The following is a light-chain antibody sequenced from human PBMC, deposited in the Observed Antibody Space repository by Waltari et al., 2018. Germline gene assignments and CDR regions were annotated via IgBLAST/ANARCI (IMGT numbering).Light chain of an antibody. V-gene: IGLV1-47*01. Sequence: QSVLTQPPSASGTPGQRVTISCSGRTSNIRPNYVYWYHQLPGTAPKLLIYMNNQRASGVPDRFSGSKSGTSASLAISGLRSEDEADYYCATWDDSLMQGVFGGGTKLTVL. J-gene: IGLJ3*02. CDR2: MNN. CDR1: TSNIRPNY. CDR3: ATWDDSLMQGV.